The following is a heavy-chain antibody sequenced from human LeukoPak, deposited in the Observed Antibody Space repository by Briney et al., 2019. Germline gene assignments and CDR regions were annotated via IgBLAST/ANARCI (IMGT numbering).Heavy chain of an antibody. D-gene: IGHD3-22*01. Sequence: PGGSLRLSCAASGFTFSSYGMHWVRQAPGKGLEWMAFIRYDGSNKYYADSVKGRFTISRDNSKNTLYLQMNSLRAEDTAVYYRAKGPSDYDLKDFDIWGQGTMVTVSS. CDR1: GFTFSSYG. V-gene: IGHV3-30*02. CDR2: IRYDGSNK. CDR3: AKGPSDYDLKDFDI. J-gene: IGHJ3*02.